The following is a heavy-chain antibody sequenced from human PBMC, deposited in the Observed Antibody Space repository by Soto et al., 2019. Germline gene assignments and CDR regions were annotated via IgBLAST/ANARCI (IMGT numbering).Heavy chain of an antibody. Sequence: QVQLVESGGGVVQPGRSLRLSCAASGFTFSSYGMHWVRQAPGKGLEWVAVIWYDGSNKYYADSVKGRFTISRDNSKKTLYMQMNSLRAEETAVYYCARDVAYGSGSYYYYYYGMDVWGQGTTVTVSS. J-gene: IGHJ6*02. CDR3: ARDVAYGSGSYYYYYYGMDV. D-gene: IGHD3-10*01. CDR1: GFTFSSYG. V-gene: IGHV3-33*01. CDR2: IWYDGSNK.